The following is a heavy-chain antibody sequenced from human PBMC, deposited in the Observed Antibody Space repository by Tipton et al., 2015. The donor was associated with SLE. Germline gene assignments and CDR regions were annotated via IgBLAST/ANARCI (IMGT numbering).Heavy chain of an antibody. Sequence: SLRLSCAASGFTFSSYGMHWVRQAPGKGLEWVAVIWYDGSNKYYADSVKGRFTISRDTSKNTLYLQMNSLRAEDTAVYYCARDTVTTLDYFFGMDVWGQGTTVTVSS. CDR1: GFTFSSYG. D-gene: IGHD4-17*01. CDR2: IWYDGSNK. J-gene: IGHJ6*02. CDR3: ARDTVTTLDYFFGMDV. V-gene: IGHV3-33*08.